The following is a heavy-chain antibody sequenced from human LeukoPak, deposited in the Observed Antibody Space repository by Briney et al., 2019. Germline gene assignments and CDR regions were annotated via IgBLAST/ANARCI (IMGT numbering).Heavy chain of an antibody. D-gene: IGHD2-2*01. CDR2: IYPGDSDT. J-gene: IGHJ5*02. Sequence: GASLQISCKGSGSSFTSYWIGWVRQLPGKGLEWMGIIYPGDSDTRYSPSFQGQVTISADKSISTSSLQRSSLKASDTAMYYCARCSTSCFWFDPWGQGTLVTVSS. CDR3: ARCSTSCFWFDP. CDR1: GSSFTSYW. V-gene: IGHV5-51*01.